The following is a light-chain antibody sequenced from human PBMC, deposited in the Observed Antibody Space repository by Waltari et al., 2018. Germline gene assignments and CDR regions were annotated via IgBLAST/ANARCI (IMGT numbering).Light chain of an antibody. CDR1: QSILYSSNHKNY. CDR2: WAS. CDR3: HQYYTTPYT. J-gene: IGKJ2*01. V-gene: IGKV4-1*01. Sequence: DIVMPQSPASLAVSLGERATFNCKSSQSILYSSNHKNYLAWYQQKPGQPPKLLIYWASTRESGVPDRFSGSGSGTDFTLTISSLQAEDVAVYYCHQYYTTPYTFGQGTKLEIK.